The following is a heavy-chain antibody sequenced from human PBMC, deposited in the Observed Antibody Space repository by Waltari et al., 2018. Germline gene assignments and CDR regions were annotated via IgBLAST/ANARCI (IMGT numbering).Heavy chain of an antibody. D-gene: IGHD1-26*01. Sequence: QVQLVQSGTEVKKPGASVRVSCQASGYTFSDYHLHLVRQTPGQGFEWMGWINPKNGDTSYAQNLLGRVTMTRDTSINTAYMDLSGLRSDDAAVFYCARDPGPIVGAPDFWGQGTLVTVST. CDR3: ARDPGPIVGAPDF. V-gene: IGHV1-2*02. J-gene: IGHJ4*02. CDR2: INPKNGDT. CDR1: GYTFSDYH.